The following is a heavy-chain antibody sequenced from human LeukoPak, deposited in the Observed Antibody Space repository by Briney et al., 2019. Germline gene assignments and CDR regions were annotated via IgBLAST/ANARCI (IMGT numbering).Heavy chain of an antibody. Sequence: ASVKVSCKASGYTFTGYHVHWVRQARGQGLEWMGWINPNTGGTNHAQKFQGRVTMTRDTSINTVYMELSSLRSDDTAVYYCARHMFGIVPTILGYWGRGTLVTVSS. CDR3: ARHMFGIVPTILGY. CDR2: INPNTGGT. V-gene: IGHV1-2*02. J-gene: IGHJ4*02. CDR1: GYTFTGYH. D-gene: IGHD5-12*01.